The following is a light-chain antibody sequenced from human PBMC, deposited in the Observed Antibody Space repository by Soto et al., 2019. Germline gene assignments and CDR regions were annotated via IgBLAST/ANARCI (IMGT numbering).Light chain of an antibody. J-gene: IGKJ1*01. CDR2: GAS. CDR3: QQYGNSPWT. V-gene: IGKV3-20*01. CDR1: LSLSSSY. Sequence: EIVLTQSPGTLSMSPGERATLSCRASLSLSSSYIAWYQQKPGQAPRLLLYGASSRATGIPDRFSGSGSGTEFTLTITRLEPEDFAVYHCQQYGNSPWTFGQGTKVDIK.